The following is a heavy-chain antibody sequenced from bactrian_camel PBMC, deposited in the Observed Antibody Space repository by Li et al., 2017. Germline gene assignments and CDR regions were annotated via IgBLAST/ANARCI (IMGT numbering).Heavy chain of an antibody. CDR2: IATGSGNT. CDR1: GYTYNRNC. J-gene: IGHJ4*01. CDR3: ASSDGGRWYTSPPPYNY. D-gene: IGHD6*01. Sequence: HVQLVESGGGSVQAGGSLRLSCAASGYTYNRNCMAWFRQAPGKEREGVARIATGSGNTYYADSVKGRFTISQDNAKNTVYLQMNNLKSEDTALYYCASSDGGRWYTSPPPYNYWGQGTQVTVS. V-gene: IGHV3S1*01.